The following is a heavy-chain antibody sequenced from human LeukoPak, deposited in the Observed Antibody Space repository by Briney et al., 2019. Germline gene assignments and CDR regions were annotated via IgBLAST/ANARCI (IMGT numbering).Heavy chain of an antibody. Sequence: GRSLRVSCAASGFTFSTYAMHWVRQAPGKGLEWVAVISYDGSNKYYADSVKGRFTISRDNSKNTLYVQMNSLRAEDTAVYYCATDPSIAAAARHFDYWGQGTLVTVSS. V-gene: IGHV3-30-3*01. CDR2: ISYDGSNK. CDR3: ATDPSIAAAARHFDY. J-gene: IGHJ4*02. D-gene: IGHD6-13*01. CDR1: GFTFSTYA.